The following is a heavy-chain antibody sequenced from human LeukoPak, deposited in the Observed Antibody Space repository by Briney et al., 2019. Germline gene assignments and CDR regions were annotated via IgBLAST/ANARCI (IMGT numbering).Heavy chain of an antibody. V-gene: IGHV3-15*01. CDR3: TTDGGYSSGWYFDY. CDR1: GFTVSNAW. D-gene: IGHD6-19*01. Sequence: PGGSLRLSCAASGFTVSNAWMSWVRQAPGKGLEWVGRIKSKTDGGTTDYAAPVKGRFTISRDDSKNTLYLQMNSLKTEDTAVYYCTTDGGYSSGWYFDYWGQGTLVTVSS. J-gene: IGHJ4*02. CDR2: IKSKTDGGTT.